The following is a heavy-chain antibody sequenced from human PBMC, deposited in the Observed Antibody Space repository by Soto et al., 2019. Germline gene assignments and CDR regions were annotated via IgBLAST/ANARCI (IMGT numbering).Heavy chain of an antibody. V-gene: IGHV1-69*01. Sequence: QVQLVQSGAEVRKPGSSVRVSCKASGGSFNRHTISWVRQAPGQGLGWMGGIIPIFGTANHAQKFQGRVTIMADDSTCTVYMELSSLRSDDTAIYYCARGWGYDSTDYYYAYWGQGTLVIVSS. D-gene: IGHD3-22*01. CDR3: ARGWGYDSTDYYYAY. J-gene: IGHJ4*02. CDR2: IIPIFGTA. CDR1: GGSFNRHT.